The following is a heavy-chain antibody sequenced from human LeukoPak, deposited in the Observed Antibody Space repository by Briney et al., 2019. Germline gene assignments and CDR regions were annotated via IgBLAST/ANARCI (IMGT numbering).Heavy chain of an antibody. CDR2: ISYDGSNK. Sequence: GGSLRLSCVASGFRFSSYGMTWVRQAPGKGLEWVAIISYDGSNKYYADSVKGRFTISRDNSKNTLYLQMNSLRAEDTAVYYCARVGRGYSFNVYYFDYWGQGTLVTVSS. D-gene: IGHD5-18*01. V-gene: IGHV3-30*03. J-gene: IGHJ4*02. CDR1: GFRFSSYG. CDR3: ARVGRGYSFNVYYFDY.